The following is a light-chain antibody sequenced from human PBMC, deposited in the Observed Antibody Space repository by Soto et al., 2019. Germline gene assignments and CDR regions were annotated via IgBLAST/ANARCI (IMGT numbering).Light chain of an antibody. J-gene: IGLJ1*01. CDR2: EVS. V-gene: IGLV2-8*01. CDR3: SSYAGSNNHV. Sequence: QSVLTQPPSASGSPGQSVTISCTGTSSDVGGYNYVSWYQQHPGKAPKLMIYEVSKRPSGVPDRFSGSKSGNTASLTVSGLQAEDETDYYCSSYAGSNNHVFVTGTKVTVL. CDR1: SSDVGGYNY.